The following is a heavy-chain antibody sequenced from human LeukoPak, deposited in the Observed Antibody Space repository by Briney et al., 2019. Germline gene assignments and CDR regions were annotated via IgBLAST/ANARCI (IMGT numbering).Heavy chain of an antibody. Sequence: SETLSLTCAVYGGSFSGYYWSWIRQPPGKGLEWIGEINHSGSTNYNPSLKSRVTISVDTPKNQFSLKLSSVTAADTAVYYCARGKYYDFWSGYYWFDPWGQGTLVTVSS. J-gene: IGHJ5*02. CDR1: GGSFSGYY. CDR2: INHSGST. V-gene: IGHV4-34*01. D-gene: IGHD3-3*01. CDR3: ARGKYYDFWSGYYWFDP.